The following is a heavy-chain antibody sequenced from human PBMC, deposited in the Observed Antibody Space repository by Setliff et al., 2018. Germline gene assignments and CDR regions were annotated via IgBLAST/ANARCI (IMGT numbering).Heavy chain of an antibody. CDR1: GYNFRNYG. V-gene: IGHV1-18*04. D-gene: IGHD2-2*01. Sequence: ASVKVSCKTSGYNFRNYGISWVRQVPGQGLEWMGWISGYKSNPNYLQKMQGRLTMTTDTSTSTAYMELRSLRSDDTAIYYCARVTLPAAIVRFDSWGQGTLVTVSS. CDR3: ARVTLPAAIVRFDS. CDR2: ISGYKSNP. J-gene: IGHJ4*02.